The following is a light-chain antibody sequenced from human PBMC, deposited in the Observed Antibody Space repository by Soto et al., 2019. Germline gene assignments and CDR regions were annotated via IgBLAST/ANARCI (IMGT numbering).Light chain of an antibody. CDR3: ATWDDGLNGPV. CDR1: TSNIGRHS. Sequence: QSVLTQPPSTSGAPGQRVTISCSGSTSNIGRHSVNWYRQVPGTAPKVIMFANDERPSGVPDRISGSKSGTSASLAISGLQSEDQGDYYCATWDDGLNGPVFGGGTKLTVL. J-gene: IGLJ2*01. V-gene: IGLV1-44*01. CDR2: AND.